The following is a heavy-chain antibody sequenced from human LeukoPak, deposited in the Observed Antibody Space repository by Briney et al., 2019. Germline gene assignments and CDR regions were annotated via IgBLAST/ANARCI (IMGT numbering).Heavy chain of an antibody. D-gene: IGHD3-3*01. Sequence: ASVKVSCKASGYTLTGYYMHWVRQAPGQGLEWMGWINPNSGGTNYAQKFQGRVTMTRDTSISTAYMELSRLRSDDTAVYYCARAHPPQNDFWSGYRQRKGYYYMDVWGKGTTVTVSS. V-gene: IGHV1-2*02. CDR1: GYTLTGYY. J-gene: IGHJ6*03. CDR3: ARAHPPQNDFWSGYRQRKGYYYMDV. CDR2: INPNSGGT.